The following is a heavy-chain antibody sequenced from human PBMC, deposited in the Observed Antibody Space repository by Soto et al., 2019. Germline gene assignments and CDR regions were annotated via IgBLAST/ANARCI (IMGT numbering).Heavy chain of an antibody. D-gene: IGHD2-2*01. CDR2: RSYSGSA. J-gene: IGHJ3*02. CDR1: GVSVTSGGFF. V-gene: IGHV4-31*03. Sequence: VLLQESGPGLVEPSQTLSLPCTVSGVSVTSGGFFWSWIRHHPAKGLEWIGYRSYSGSASYSPSLKSRVSIAADTSSHQFSLRLTSLTAADTAVYFCARLLCSGNSCSLGGGFDIWGQGTTVTVSS. CDR3: ARLLCSGNSCSLGGGFDI.